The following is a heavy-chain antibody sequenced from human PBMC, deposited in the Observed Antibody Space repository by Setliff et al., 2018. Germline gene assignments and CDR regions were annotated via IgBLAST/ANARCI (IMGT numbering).Heavy chain of an antibody. Sequence: SVKVSCKASGGTFSSYGISWVRQAPGQGLEWMGGTIPIFGTTNYAQKFQGRVTIITDESTTIAYMELSSLRSDDTAVYYCAREGVDSRSSTDYRYYMDVWGKGTTVTVSS. J-gene: IGHJ6*03. CDR1: GGTFSSYG. CDR3: AREGVDSRSSTDYRYYMDV. V-gene: IGHV1-69*05. D-gene: IGHD3-22*01. CDR2: TIPIFGTT.